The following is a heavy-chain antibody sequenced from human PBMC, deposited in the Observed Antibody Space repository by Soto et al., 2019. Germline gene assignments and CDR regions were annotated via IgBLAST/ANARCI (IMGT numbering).Heavy chain of an antibody. J-gene: IGHJ4*02. CDR2: ISWNSGSI. CDR1: GFTFDDYA. D-gene: IGHD2-21*02. Sequence: EVQLVESGGGLVQPGRSLRLSCAASGFTFDDYAMHWVRQAPGKGLEWVSGISWNSGSIGYADSVKGRFTISRDNAKNSLYLQMNSLRAEDTALYYCAKDIGLGDAPLSFDYWGQGTLVTVSS. CDR3: AKDIGLGDAPLSFDY. V-gene: IGHV3-9*01.